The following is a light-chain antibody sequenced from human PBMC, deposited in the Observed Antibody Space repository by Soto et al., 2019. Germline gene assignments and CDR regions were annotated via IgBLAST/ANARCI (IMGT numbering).Light chain of an antibody. V-gene: IGKV3-20*01. CDR3: QQYGSSLLFT. Sequence: EIVLTQSPGTLSLSPGERATLSCRASQSVSSSYLAWYQQKPGQAPRLLIYGASSRATGIPDRFSGSGSGTDFTLTISRLEPEDCAVYYCQQYGSSLLFTVGPGTKVDI. CDR1: QSVSSSY. CDR2: GAS. J-gene: IGKJ3*01.